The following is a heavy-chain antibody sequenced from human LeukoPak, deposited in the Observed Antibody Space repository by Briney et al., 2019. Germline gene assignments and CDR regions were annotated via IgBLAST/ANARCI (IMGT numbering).Heavy chain of an antibody. D-gene: IGHD3-10*01. CDR3: AGNYYGSGSYYSEDRY. J-gene: IGHJ4*02. CDR1: GGSFSGYY. V-gene: IGHV4-59*10. Sequence: NPSETLSLTCAVYGGSFSGYYWSWIRQPAGKGLEWIGRIYTSGSTNYNPSLKSRVTISVDTSKNQFSLKLSSVTAADTAVYYCAGNYYGSGSYYSEDRYWGQGTLVTVSP. CDR2: IYTSGST.